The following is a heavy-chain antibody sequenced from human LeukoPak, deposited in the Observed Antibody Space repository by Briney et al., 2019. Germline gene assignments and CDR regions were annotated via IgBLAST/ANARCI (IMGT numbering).Heavy chain of an antibody. V-gene: IGHV3-48*03. CDR2: ISSSGDSI. J-gene: IGHJ3*02. CDR3: ARDRRVGATWSVGAFDI. Sequence: PGGSLRLSCAASGFSLTTYEMNWFRQAPGKGLEWVSYISSSGDSIYYADSVKARFTISRDNAKNSLSLQMNSLRAEDTAIYYCARDRRVGATWSVGAFDIWGQGTTVTVSS. CDR1: GFSLTTYE. D-gene: IGHD1-26*01.